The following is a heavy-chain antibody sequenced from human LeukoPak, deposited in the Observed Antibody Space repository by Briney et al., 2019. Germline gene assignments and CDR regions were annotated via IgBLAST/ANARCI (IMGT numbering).Heavy chain of an antibody. V-gene: IGHV3-21*01. J-gene: IGHJ4*02. D-gene: IGHD6-13*01. CDR3: ARDSSWFTPNFDY. Sequence: GGSLRLSCAASGFTFSSYSMNWVRQAPGKGLEWASSISSSSSYIYYADSVKGRFTISRDNAKNSLYLQMNSLRAEDTAVYYCARDSSWFTPNFDYWGQGTLVTVSS. CDR1: GFTFSSYS. CDR2: ISSSSSYI.